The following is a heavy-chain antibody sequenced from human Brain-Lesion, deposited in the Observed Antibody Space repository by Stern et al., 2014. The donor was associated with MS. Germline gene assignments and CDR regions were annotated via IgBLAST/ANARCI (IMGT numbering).Heavy chain of an antibody. CDR3: ARDHYLGMDV. Sequence: VQLVESGAEVKKPGASVKVSCKTSGYIFIGYYIHWVRQAPGQGLEWMAWINPNTGGTKYAQKFQGRVTMSRDTPISTAYVGLSSLTSDDTAVYYCARDHYLGMDVWGQGTTVTVSS. CDR1: GYIFIGYY. V-gene: IGHV1-2*02. J-gene: IGHJ6*02. CDR2: INPNTGGT. D-gene: IGHD1-26*01.